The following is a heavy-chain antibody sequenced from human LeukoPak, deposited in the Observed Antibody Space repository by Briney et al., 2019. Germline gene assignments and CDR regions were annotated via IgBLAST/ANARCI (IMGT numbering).Heavy chain of an antibody. CDR2: ISSSGSTM. D-gene: IGHD4-23*01. Sequence: RGSLRLSCAASGFTFSSYGMNWVRQAPGKGLEWVSYISSSGSTMYYADSVKGRFTISRDNAKNSLYLQMSSLRDEDTAVYYCARVYYGGNSLTLDYWGQGTLVSVSS. CDR3: ARVYYGGNSLTLDY. CDR1: GFTFSSYG. V-gene: IGHV3-48*02. J-gene: IGHJ4*02.